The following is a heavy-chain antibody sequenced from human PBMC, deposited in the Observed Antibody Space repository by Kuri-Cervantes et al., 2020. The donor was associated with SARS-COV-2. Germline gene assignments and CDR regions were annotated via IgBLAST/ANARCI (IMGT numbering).Heavy chain of an antibody. J-gene: IGHJ4*02. D-gene: IGHD2-15*01. V-gene: IGHV3-53*05. CDR1: GFTVSSNY. CDR3: AKDMESGGSYSTFDY. CDR2: IYSGGST. Sequence: GESLKISCAASGFTVSSNYMSWVRQAPGKGLEWVSVIYSGGSTYYADSVKGRFTISRDNSKNTLYLQMNSLRAEDTALYYCAKDMESGGSYSTFDYWGQGTLVTVSS.